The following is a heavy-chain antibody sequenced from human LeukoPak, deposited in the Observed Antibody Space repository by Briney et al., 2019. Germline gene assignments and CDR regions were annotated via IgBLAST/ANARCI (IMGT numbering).Heavy chain of an antibody. CDR2: IYYSGST. CDR3: ARRVATAAPFDY. J-gene: IGHJ4*02. CDR1: GGSISSSSYY. Sequence: SETLSLTCTVSGGSISSSSYYWGWIRQPPGKGLEWIGSIYYSGSTYYNPSLKSRVTISVEPSKNQYSLKLSSVTPADTAVYYCARRVATAAPFDYWGQGTLVTVSS. D-gene: IGHD6-25*01. V-gene: IGHV4-39*07.